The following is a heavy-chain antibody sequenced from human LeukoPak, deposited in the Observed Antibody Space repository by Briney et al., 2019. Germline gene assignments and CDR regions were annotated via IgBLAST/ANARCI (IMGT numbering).Heavy chain of an antibody. J-gene: IGHJ4*02. D-gene: IGHD3-9*01. Sequence: ASVTVSFKASGYTFTSYGISWVRQAPGQGLEWMGWISAYNGNTNYAQKLQGRVTMTTDTSTSTAYMELRSLRSDDTAVYYCAREAYYDILTGYSPRFDYWGQGTLVTVSS. CDR2: ISAYNGNT. CDR1: GYTFTSYG. V-gene: IGHV1-18*01. CDR3: AREAYYDILTGYSPRFDY.